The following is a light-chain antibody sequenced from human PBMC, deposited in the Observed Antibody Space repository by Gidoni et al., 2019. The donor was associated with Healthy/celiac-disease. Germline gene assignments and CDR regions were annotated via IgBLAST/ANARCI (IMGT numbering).Light chain of an antibody. CDR3: QQDYSYPRT. V-gene: IGKV1-8*01. J-gene: IGKJ1*01. CDR2: AAS. Sequence: AIRMTQTPSSFSASTGDRVTITCRASQGISSYLDWYQQKPGKAPKLLIYAASTLQSGVPSRFSGSGSGTDFTLTISCLQSEDFATYYCQQDYSYPRTFGEGTKVEIK. CDR1: QGISSY.